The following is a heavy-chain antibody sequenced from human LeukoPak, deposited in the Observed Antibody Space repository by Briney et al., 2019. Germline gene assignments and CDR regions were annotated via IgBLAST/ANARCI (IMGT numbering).Heavy chain of an antibody. V-gene: IGHV4-59*08. J-gene: IGHJ4*02. CDR3: ASQGGGWSPFDY. Sequence: PSETLSLTCTVSGGSISSNYWNWLRQPPGKGLEWIGYFYHSGNTHYNPSLKSRVIISVDTSKNQFSLKLSSVTAADTAVYYCASQGGGWSPFDYWGQGTLVTVTS. CDR1: GGSISSNY. D-gene: IGHD2-15*01. CDR2: FYHSGNT.